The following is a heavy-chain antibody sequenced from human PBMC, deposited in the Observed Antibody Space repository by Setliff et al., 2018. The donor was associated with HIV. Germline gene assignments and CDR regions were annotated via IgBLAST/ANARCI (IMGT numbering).Heavy chain of an antibody. D-gene: IGHD3-10*01. V-gene: IGHV4-31*03. CDR3: ATSPAGEILGSRPFYFDY. Sequence: PSETLSLTCTVSGDSINSGNYYWSWIRQHPGKGLEWIGYIYYSGSTYYSPSLKGRVTISEDTSKNQFSLKMRSVTAADTAVYYCATSPAGEILGSRPFYFDYWGQGTLVTVSS. CDR2: IYYSGST. J-gene: IGHJ4*02. CDR1: GDSINSGNYY.